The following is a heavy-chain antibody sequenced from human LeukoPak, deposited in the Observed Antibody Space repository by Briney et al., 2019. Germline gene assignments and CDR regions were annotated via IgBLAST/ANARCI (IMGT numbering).Heavy chain of an antibody. Sequence: SETLSLTCAVSGGSISSGGYSWSWIRQPPGKGLGWIGYIYHSGSTYYNPSLKSRVTISVDRSKNQFSLKLSSVTAADTAVYYCARGYGYYGSGSYSNWFDPWGQGTLVTVSS. V-gene: IGHV4-30-2*01. CDR2: IYHSGST. CDR3: ARGYGYYGSGSYSNWFDP. J-gene: IGHJ5*02. D-gene: IGHD3-10*01. CDR1: GGSISSGGYS.